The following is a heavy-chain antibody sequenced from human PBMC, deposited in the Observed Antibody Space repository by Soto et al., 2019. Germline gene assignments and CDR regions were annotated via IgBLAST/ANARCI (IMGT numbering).Heavy chain of an antibody. CDR1: GFSFGDHA. V-gene: IGHV3-9*01. J-gene: IGHJ4*02. CDR3: AKDVGSSGWYEGFDS. D-gene: IGHD6-19*01. CDR2: ISWNGESI. Sequence: EVQLVESGGGLVQPGRSLRLSCAASGFSFGDHAIQWVRQVPGKGLEWVSSISWNGESIGYADSVKGRFTISRDNGKKSVYLQMNSLRGEDTALYYCAKDVGSSGWYEGFDSWGQGTLVTVS.